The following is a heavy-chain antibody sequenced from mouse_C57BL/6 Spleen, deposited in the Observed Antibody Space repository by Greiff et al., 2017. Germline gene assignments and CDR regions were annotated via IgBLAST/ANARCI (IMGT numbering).Heavy chain of an antibody. D-gene: IGHD1-1*01. CDR2: IDPSDSYT. Sequence: VQLQQPGAELVKPRASVKLSCKASGYTFTSYWMQWVKQRPGQGLEWIGEIDPSDSYTNYNQKFKGKATLTVDTSSSTAYMQLSSLTSEDSAVYYCARTHYGSSPYAMDYWGQGTSVTVSS. CDR1: GYTFTSYW. J-gene: IGHJ4*01. CDR3: ARTHYGSSPYAMDY. V-gene: IGHV1-50*01.